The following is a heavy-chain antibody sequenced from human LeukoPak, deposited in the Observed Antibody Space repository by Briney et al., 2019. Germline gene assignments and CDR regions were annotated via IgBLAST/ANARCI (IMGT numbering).Heavy chain of an antibody. CDR2: INSDGSWT. D-gene: IGHD2/OR15-2a*01. CDR1: GNYW. J-gene: IGHJ4*02. Sequence: GGSLRLSCAASGNYWMHWVRQVPGKGLVWVSHINSDGSWTSYADSVKGRFTISKDNAKNTVYLQMNSLRAEDSAVYYCVSFYETYWGRGTLVTVSS. V-gene: IGHV3-74*01. CDR3: VSFYETY.